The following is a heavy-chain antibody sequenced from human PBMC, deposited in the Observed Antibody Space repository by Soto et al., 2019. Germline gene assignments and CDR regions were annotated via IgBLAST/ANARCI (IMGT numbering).Heavy chain of an antibody. D-gene: IGHD6-13*01. J-gene: IGHJ4*02. CDR1: GGSFSGYY. V-gene: IGHV4-34*01. Sequence: QVQLQQWGAGLLKPSETLSLTCAVYGGSFSGYYWSWIRQPPGKGLEWIGEINQCGRTNYNPSLKSRGTISVDTSKNQFSLKLSSVTAADTAVYYCARTYSSSWSPFDSWGQGTLVTVSS. CDR3: ARTYSSSWSPFDS. CDR2: INQCGRT.